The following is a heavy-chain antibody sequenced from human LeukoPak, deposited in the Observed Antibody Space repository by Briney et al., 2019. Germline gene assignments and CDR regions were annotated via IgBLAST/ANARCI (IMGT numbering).Heavy chain of an antibody. CDR1: GFTVSSNY. Sequence: GGSLRLSCAASGFTVSSNYMSWVRQAPGGGLEWVSVIYSGGSTYYADSVKGRFTISRDNSKNTLHLQMNSLRAEDTAVYYCAREDFEVVITSDWGQGTLVTVSS. CDR3: AREDFEVVITSD. J-gene: IGHJ4*02. V-gene: IGHV3-66*01. CDR2: IYSGGST. D-gene: IGHD3-22*01.